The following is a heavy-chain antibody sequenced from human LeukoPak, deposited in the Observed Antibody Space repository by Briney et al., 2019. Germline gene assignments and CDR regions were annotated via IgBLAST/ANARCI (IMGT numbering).Heavy chain of an antibody. CDR3: ARDRSGHCSGGSCYFVS. CDR2: ISSSSSFI. Sequence: GGSLRLSCAASGFTFSYYSMNWVRQAPGKGLEWVSSISSSSSFIYYADSVKGRFTISRDNAKSSLYLQMNSLRAEDTAVYYCARDRSGHCSGGSCYFVSWGQGTLVTVSS. D-gene: IGHD2-15*01. CDR1: GFTFSYYS. J-gene: IGHJ4*02. V-gene: IGHV3-21*01.